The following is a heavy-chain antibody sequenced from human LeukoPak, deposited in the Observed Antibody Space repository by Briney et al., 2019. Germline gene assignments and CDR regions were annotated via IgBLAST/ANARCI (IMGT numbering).Heavy chain of an antibody. CDR3: ARAGSSSWLGVDY. CDR2: IIPIFGIA. J-gene: IGHJ4*02. V-gene: IGHV1-69*04. Sequence: SVKVSCKASGGTFSSYAISWVRQAPGQGLEWMGRIIPIFGIANYAQKLQGRVTITADKSTSTAYMELSSLRSEDTAVYYCARAGSSSWLGVDYWGQGTLVTVSS. D-gene: IGHD6-13*01. CDR1: GGTFSSYA.